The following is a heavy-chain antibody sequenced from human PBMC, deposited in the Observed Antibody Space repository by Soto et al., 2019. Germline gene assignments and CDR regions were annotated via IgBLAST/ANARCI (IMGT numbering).Heavy chain of an antibody. CDR1: GFTFSNYG. Sequence: VQLVESCGGVVQPGRSLRLSCAASGFTFSNYGMQWVRQAPGKGLEWVAVIWHDGTNQYYGDSVKGRFTISRDNSNNTLYMQLNSLRAEDTAVYYCARERGQIDSWGQGTLGTVSS. CDR2: IWHDGTNQ. V-gene: IGHV3-33*01. J-gene: IGHJ4*02. CDR3: ARERGQIDS.